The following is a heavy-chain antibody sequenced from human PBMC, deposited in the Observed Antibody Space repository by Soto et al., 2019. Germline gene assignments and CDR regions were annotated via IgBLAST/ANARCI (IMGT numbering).Heavy chain of an antibody. CDR2: INPNSGGT. CDR3: ARGDSTSHYYYYGMDV. Sequence: ASVKVSCKASGYTFTGYYMHWVRQAPGQGLEWMGWINPNSGGTNYAQKFQGWVTMTRDTSIRTAYMELSRLRSDDTAVYYCARGDSTSHYYYYGMDVWGQGTTVTVSS. V-gene: IGHV1-2*04. D-gene: IGHD2-2*01. J-gene: IGHJ6*02. CDR1: GYTFTGYY.